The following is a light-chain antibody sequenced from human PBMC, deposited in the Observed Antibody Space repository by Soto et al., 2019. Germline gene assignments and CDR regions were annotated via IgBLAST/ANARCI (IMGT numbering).Light chain of an antibody. J-gene: IGLJ1*01. CDR3: GAWDDRLSVYV. CDR2: NNN. Sequence: QSVLTQPPSASGTPGQRVIISCSGSSSNIGSNYVYWFQQLPGTAPKLLMYNNNERPSGVPDRISASKSGTSASLAISGLRSEDDADYYCGAWDDRLSVYVFGTGTKLTVL. V-gene: IGLV1-47*02. CDR1: SSNIGSNY.